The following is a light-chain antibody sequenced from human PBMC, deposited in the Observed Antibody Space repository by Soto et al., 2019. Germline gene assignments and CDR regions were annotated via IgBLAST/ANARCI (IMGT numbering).Light chain of an antibody. V-gene: IGKV1-5*01. CDR1: KNLLTY. CDR2: DAS. Sequence: DIQLTQFPSTLSASVGGTVTITCRASKNLLTYLAWYQQKPGRAPKLLIHDASTLEDGVPSRFSGSGSGTEFSLTISSLQPEDFAMYHCQQYTSDLYTFGHGTKLQ. J-gene: IGKJ2*01. CDR3: QQYTSDLYT.